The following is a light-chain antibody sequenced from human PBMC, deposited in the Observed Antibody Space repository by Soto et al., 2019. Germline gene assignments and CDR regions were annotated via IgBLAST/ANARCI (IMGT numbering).Light chain of an antibody. CDR2: GAS. V-gene: IGKV1-5*01. CDR1: QSISRS. CDR3: QQYDSYSLFT. J-gene: IGKJ4*01. Sequence: DIQMTQSPSTLSASVGDRVTITCRASQSISRSLAWYQQKPGKAPKLLIYGASILESGVPSRFSGSGSGTEFTLTISSLQPGDFATYYCQQYDSYSLFTFGGGTKVEIK.